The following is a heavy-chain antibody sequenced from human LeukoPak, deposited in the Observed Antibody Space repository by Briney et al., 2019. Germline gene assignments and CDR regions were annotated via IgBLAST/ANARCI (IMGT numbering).Heavy chain of an antibody. Sequence: GASVNVSCKPSRRTFSSYAIRWVRESPGHRLEWMGGLIPIFGTANYAQKFQGRVTITADESTSTAYMELSSLRSEDTAVYYCASFRYAYCSGGSCYPFDYYYYMDVWGKGNTVTISS. CDR1: RRTFSSYA. CDR3: ASFRYAYCSGGSCYPFDYYYYMDV. CDR2: LIPIFGTA. D-gene: IGHD2-15*01. J-gene: IGHJ6*03. V-gene: IGHV1-69*01.